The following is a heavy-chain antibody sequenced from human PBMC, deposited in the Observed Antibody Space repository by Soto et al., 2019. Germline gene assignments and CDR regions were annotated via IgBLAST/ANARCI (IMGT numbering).Heavy chain of an antibody. D-gene: IGHD6-13*01. CDR2: IWYDGSNK. Sequence: GGSLRLSCAASGFTFSRYGMHWGRQAPGKGLEWVAVIWYDGSNKCYADSVKGRFTISRDNSKNTLYLQMNSLRAEDTAVYYCARGVAAADYFYSWGQGTPVPVSA. CDR3: ARGVAAADYFYS. CDR1: GFTFSRYG. J-gene: IGHJ4*02. V-gene: IGHV3-33*01.